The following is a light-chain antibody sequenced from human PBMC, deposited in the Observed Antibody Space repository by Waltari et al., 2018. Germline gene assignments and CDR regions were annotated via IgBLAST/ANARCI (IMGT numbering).Light chain of an antibody. CDR1: QGIDTF. CDR2: AAS. V-gene: IGKV1-39*01. Sequence: DIQMTQSTSSLPASVGDRVIISCRASQGIDTFLMWYQQKPGKAPKLLIYAASVLQPGVPSRFRGSGSGTDFTLTISRLQPEDSATYYCQQSYNTPFTFGQGTKLEIK. J-gene: IGKJ2*01. CDR3: QQSYNTPFT.